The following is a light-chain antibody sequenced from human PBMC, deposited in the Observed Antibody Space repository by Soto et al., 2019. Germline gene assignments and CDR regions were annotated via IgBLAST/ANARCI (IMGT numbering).Light chain of an antibody. CDR3: QQYNQCPGK. J-gene: IGKJ1*01. Sequence: EIVLTQSPATLSVSPGESATLSCRASQSISSNLAWYQQKPGQSPRLLIYGASSRATGVPVRFSGSGSGVAFTLTISGLQSEDFAVYHCQQYNQCPGKFGQGTKVDI. CDR1: QSISSN. V-gene: IGKV3-15*01. CDR2: GAS.